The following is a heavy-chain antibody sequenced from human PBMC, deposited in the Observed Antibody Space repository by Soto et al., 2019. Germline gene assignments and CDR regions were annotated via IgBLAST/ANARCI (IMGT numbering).Heavy chain of an antibody. CDR2: ISGSGGST. Sequence: EVQLLESGGGLVQPGGSLRLSCAASGFTFSSYAMSWVRQAPGKGLEWVSAISGSGGSTYYADSGKGRFTISRDNSKNTLYLQMNGLRAEDTAVYYCAKDGRGDYDFWSGLSAIRYYFDYWGQGTLVTVSS. D-gene: IGHD3-3*01. CDR1: GFTFSSYA. V-gene: IGHV3-23*01. J-gene: IGHJ4*02. CDR3: AKDGRGDYDFWSGLSAIRYYFDY.